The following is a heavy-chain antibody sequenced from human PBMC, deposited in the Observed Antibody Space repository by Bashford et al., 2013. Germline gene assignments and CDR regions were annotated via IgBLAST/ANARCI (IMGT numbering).Heavy chain of an antibody. Sequence: SETLSLTCTVSRASISSTGYYWGWIRQPPGKGLEWIGSVYYVGSTNYNPSLKSRVTISVDTSKNQFSLKLSSVTAADTAVYYCARHGWELPRENDYWGQGTLVTVSS. CDR2: VYYVGST. V-gene: IGHV4-39*01. CDR3: ARHGWELPRENDY. J-gene: IGHJ4*02. D-gene: IGHD1-26*01. CDR1: RASISSTGYY.